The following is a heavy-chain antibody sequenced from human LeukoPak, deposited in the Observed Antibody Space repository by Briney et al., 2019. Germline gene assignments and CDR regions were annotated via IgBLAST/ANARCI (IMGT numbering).Heavy chain of an antibody. D-gene: IGHD3-10*01. CDR3: ARQVLLSFDK. J-gene: IGHJ4*02. CDR1: GDSIRTTSYY. Sequence: SETLSLTCSVSGDSIRTTSYYCDWIRQAPGKGLEWIGTVFYTGTTYYSPSLKSRITISVDTSKNQFSLKLSSVTAADTAVYYCARQVLLSFDKWGQGAPVTVSS. V-gene: IGHV4-39*01. CDR2: VFYTGTT.